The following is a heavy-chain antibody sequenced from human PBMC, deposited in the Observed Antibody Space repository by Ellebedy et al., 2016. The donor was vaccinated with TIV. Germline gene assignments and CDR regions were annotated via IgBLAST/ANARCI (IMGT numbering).Heavy chain of an antibody. J-gene: IGHJ6*02. V-gene: IGHV1-18*01. D-gene: IGHD2-15*01. CDR2: VSPYNDNT. CDR3: ARGVVEVAASYGMDV. CDR1: GYTFTSYD. Sequence: ASVKVSCKASGYTFTSYDINWVRQAPGQGLEWMGWVSPYNDNTNYAQNLQGRVTMTTDTSTSTAYMELRSLRSDDTAVYYCARGVVEVAASYGMDVWGQGTTVTVS.